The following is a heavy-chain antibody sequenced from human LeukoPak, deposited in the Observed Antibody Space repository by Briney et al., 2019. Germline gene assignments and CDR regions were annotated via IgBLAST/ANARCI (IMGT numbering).Heavy chain of an antibody. J-gene: IGHJ4*02. Sequence: GGSLRLSCAASGFTVSSNYMGWVRQAPGKGLEWVSVIYSGGSTYYADSVKGRFTISRDNSKNTLYLQMNSLRAEDTAVYYCARERSIITIFGVVIDYYFDYWGQGTLVTVSS. CDR2: IYSGGST. CDR1: GFTVSSNY. V-gene: IGHV3-53*01. D-gene: IGHD3-3*01. CDR3: ARERSIITIFGVVIDYYFDY.